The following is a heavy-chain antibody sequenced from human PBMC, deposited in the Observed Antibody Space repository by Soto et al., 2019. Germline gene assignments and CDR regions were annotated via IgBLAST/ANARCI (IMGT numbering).Heavy chain of an antibody. CDR2: MNPNSGNT. D-gene: IGHD2-15*01. CDR3: ARVPPYCSGGSCSTLWYFDL. J-gene: IGHJ2*01. V-gene: IGHV1-8*01. Sequence: QVQLVQSGAEVKKPGASVKVSWKASGYTFTSYDINWVRQATGQGLEWMGWMNPNSGNTGYAQKFQGRVTMTRNTSISTAYMELSSLRSEDTAVYYCARVPPYCSGGSCSTLWYFDLWGRGTLVTVSS. CDR1: GYTFTSYD.